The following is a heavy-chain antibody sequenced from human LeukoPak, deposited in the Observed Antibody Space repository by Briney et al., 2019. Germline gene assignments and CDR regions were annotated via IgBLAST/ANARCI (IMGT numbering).Heavy chain of an antibody. V-gene: IGHV1-18*01. CDR2: ISAYNGNT. Sequence: ASVKVSCKASGYTFTSYGISWVRQAPGQGLEWMGWISAYNGNTHYAQKLQGRVTMPTDTSTSTAYRELRSLRSDDTAVYYCARDLREYSSGWYPFDYWGQGNLVTVSS. CDR1: GYTFTSYG. CDR3: ARDLREYSSGWYPFDY. D-gene: IGHD6-19*01. J-gene: IGHJ4*02.